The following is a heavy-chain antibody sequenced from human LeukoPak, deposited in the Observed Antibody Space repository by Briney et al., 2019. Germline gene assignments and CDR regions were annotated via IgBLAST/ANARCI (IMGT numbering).Heavy chain of an antibody. CDR3: TNDRDLYDILNGYPGFDY. J-gene: IGHJ4*02. V-gene: IGHV3-15*01. D-gene: IGHD3-9*01. Sequence: GGPLSLSCAASGFTFNNAWMSGVGQAPGRGRAGVGCIRSGAVGGTTDYASPVKGRFTISSNDSKNMAFHPLNSLKAEDTAVYFCTNDRDLYDILNGYPGFDYSGQGTLVTVSS. CDR1: GFTFNNAW. CDR2: IRSGAVGGTT.